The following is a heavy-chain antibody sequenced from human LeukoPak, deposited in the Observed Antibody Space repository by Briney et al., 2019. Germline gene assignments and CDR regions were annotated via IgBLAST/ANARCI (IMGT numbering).Heavy chain of an antibody. CDR2: INVEGTTT. J-gene: IGHJ4*02. D-gene: IGHD3-10*01. V-gene: IGHV3-74*01. CDR1: GFTFTRFW. CDR3: TRGGEEPFDY. Sequence: GGSLRLSCADSGFTFTRFWMHWVRQAPGKGLVWVSRINVEGTTTTYADSVEGRYTISRDENALYLQMNHLRVDDTAVYYCTRGGEEPFDYWGQGTLVTVSP.